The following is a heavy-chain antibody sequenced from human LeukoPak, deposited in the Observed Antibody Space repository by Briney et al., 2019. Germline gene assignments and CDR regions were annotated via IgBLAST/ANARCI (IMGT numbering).Heavy chain of an antibody. D-gene: IGHD2-2*01. Sequence: PGGFLSFSCAASGFIFSSNSMNWVPPGQGMGLVGVSYISSSGSTIYYADSVKGRFTISRDNAKNSLYLQMNSLRAEDTAVYYCAVLTYQLLDYYFDYWGQGTLVTVSS. CDR2: ISSSGSTI. CDR1: GFIFSSNS. CDR3: AVLTYQLLDYYFDY. V-gene: IGHV3-48*01. J-gene: IGHJ4*02.